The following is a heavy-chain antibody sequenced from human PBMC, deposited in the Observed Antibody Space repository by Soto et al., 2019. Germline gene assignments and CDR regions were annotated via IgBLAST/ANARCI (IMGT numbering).Heavy chain of an antibody. V-gene: IGHV4-31*03. J-gene: IGHJ4*02. CDR2: IYYSGST. CDR3: ARDSSGSEGVPFDY. Sequence: PSETLSLTCTVSGGSISSGGYYWSWIRQHPGKGLEWIGYIYYSGSTYYNPSLKSRVTISVDTSKNQFSLKLSSVTAADTAVYYCARDSSGSEGVPFDYWGKGTRVTVSS. CDR1: GGSISSGGYY. D-gene: IGHD3-22*01.